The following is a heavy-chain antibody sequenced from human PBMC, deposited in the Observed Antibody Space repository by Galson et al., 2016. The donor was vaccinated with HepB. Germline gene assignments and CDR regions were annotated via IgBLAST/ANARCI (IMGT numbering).Heavy chain of an antibody. D-gene: IGHD1-7*01. Sequence: QSGAAVKKSGESLQISCKASGHRFSTSWIGWVRQMTGRGLEWTAMIYLNDPDTRYNPSLEGHVIMSVDKSINTAYLQWRGLKPSDSGIYFCARTSSFPWSQGTQVTVSS. CDR1: GHRFSTSW. CDR2: IYLNDPDT. V-gene: IGHV5-51*03. CDR3: ARTSSFP. J-gene: IGHJ5*02.